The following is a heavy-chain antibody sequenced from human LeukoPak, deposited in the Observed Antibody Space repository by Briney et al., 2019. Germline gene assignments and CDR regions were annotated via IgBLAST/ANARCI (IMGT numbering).Heavy chain of an antibody. CDR1: GGSISSGSYY. CDR3: ARDFGGYYYDSSGYPLSWYFDY. Sequence: SETLSLTCTVSGGSISSGSYYWSWIRQPAGKGLEWIGRIYTSGSTNYNPSLKSRVTISVDTSKNQFSLKLSSATAADTAVYYCARDFGGYYYDSSGYPLSWYFDYWGQGTLVTVSS. CDR2: IYTSGST. J-gene: IGHJ4*02. D-gene: IGHD3-22*01. V-gene: IGHV4-61*02.